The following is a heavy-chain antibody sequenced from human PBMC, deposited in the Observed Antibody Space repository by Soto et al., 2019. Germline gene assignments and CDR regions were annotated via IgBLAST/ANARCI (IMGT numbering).Heavy chain of an antibody. V-gene: IGHV3-30-3*01. Sequence: PGGSLRLSCAASGFTFSSYAMHWVRQAPGKGLEWVAVISYDGSNKYYADSVKGRFTISRDNSKNTLYLQMNSLRAEDTAVYYCARVDTDMVYYYYGMDVWGQGTTVTVSS. CDR2: ISYDGSNK. CDR3: ARVDTDMVYYYYGMDV. CDR1: GFTFSSYA. J-gene: IGHJ6*02. D-gene: IGHD5-18*01.